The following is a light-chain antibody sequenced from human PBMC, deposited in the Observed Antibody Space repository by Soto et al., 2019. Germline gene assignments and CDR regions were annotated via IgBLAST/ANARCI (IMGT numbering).Light chain of an antibody. Sequence: SVLTQPASVSGAPGQSITISCTGTSSDVGGYNYVPWYQQHPGKAPKLMIYDVSNRPSGVSNRFSGSKSGNTASLTISGRQAEDEADYYCSSYTSRSTPVFGTGTKVTGL. V-gene: IGLV2-14*01. J-gene: IGLJ1*01. CDR3: SSYTSRSTPV. CDR2: DVS. CDR1: SSDVGGYNY.